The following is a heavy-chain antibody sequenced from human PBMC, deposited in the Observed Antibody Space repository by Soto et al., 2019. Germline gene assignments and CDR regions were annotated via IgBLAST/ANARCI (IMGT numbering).Heavy chain of an antibody. J-gene: IGHJ4*02. Sequence: QVQLPQWGAGLLKPSETLSLTCAVYGGTFSAYYWSWIRQSPGKGLEWIGEINHSGSTKYNPSLQSRVTISVDTSKNQFSLQLTSETAADTAVYYCARVDDYWGQGTLVTVSS. CDR3: ARVDDY. CDR1: GGTFSAYY. V-gene: IGHV4-34*01. CDR2: INHSGST.